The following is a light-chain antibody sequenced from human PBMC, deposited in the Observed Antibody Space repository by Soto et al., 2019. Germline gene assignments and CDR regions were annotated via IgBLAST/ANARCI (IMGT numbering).Light chain of an antibody. CDR3: SSYTSSSTHYV. V-gene: IGLV2-14*01. CDR1: SSDVGGYNY. CDR2: EVS. Sequence: QSVLTQPASVSGSPGQSITISCTGTSSDVGGYNYVSWYQQYPGKAPKLMIYEVSNRPSGVSNRFSGSKSGNTASLTISGLQAEDEADHYCSSYTSSSTHYVFGTGTKVTVL. J-gene: IGLJ1*01.